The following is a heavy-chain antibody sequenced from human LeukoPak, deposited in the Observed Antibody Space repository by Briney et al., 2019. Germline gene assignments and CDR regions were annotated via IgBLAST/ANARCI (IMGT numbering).Heavy chain of an antibody. CDR2: IYYSGST. CDR3: ASSRIFWSGFQPFDP. V-gene: IGHV4-59*13. J-gene: IGHJ5*02. Sequence: KASETLSLTCTVSGGSISSYYWSWIRQPPGKGLEWIGYIYYSGSTNYNPSLKSRVTISVDTSKNQFSLKLSSVTAADTAVYYCASSRIFWSGFQPFDPWGQGTLVTVSS. D-gene: IGHD3-3*01. CDR1: GGSISSYY.